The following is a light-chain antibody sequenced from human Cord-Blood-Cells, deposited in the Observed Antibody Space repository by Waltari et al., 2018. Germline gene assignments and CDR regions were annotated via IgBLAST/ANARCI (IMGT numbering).Light chain of an antibody. CDR1: SSDVGGYNY. CDR2: DDS. J-gene: IGLJ2*01. CDR3: SSYTSSSTLVV. Sequence: QSALTQPASVSGSPGQSITISCTGISSDVGGYNYVSWYQQHPGKAPKLMIYDDSNQPSGVSNRFSGSKAGNPASLTISGLQAEDEADYYCSSYTSSSTLVVFGGGTKLTVL. V-gene: IGLV2-14*01.